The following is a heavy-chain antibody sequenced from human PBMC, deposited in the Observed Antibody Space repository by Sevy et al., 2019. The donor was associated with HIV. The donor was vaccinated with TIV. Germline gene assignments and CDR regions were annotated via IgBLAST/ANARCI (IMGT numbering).Heavy chain of an antibody. CDR2: ISYDGRNNK. CDR3: ARDRGEILSSAFDY. J-gene: IGHJ4*02. D-gene: IGHD3-16*01. Sequence: GGSLRLSCAAFGFTFSDHRMHWVRQAPGKGLEWVAVISYDGRNNKYNVDSVKGRFTISRDNSKNTVYLQMNSLRPEDTAIYYCARDRGEILSSAFDYWAREPWSPSPQ. V-gene: IGHV3-30*03. CDR1: GFTFSDHR.